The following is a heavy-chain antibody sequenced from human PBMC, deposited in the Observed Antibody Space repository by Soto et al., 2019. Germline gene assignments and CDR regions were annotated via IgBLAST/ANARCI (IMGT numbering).Heavy chain of an antibody. CDR3: AKKQGVSYYYDSSGPNAFDI. D-gene: IGHD3-22*01. CDR2: FCGSGGST. J-gene: IGHJ3*02. Sequence: GGSLRLSCAASGFTFSSYAMSWVRQAPGKGLEWVSVFCGSGGSTYYADFVKCRFTISRDNSKNTLFLQMNSLRAEDTAVYYFAKKQGVSYYYDSSGPNAFDIWGQGTMVTVSS. V-gene: IGHV3-23*01. CDR1: GFTFSSYA.